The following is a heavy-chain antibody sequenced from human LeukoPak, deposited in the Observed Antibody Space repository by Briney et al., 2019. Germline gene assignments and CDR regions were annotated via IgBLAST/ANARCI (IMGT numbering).Heavy chain of an antibody. CDR1: GFTFSSYS. V-gene: IGHV3-48*04. J-gene: IGHJ6*03. CDR3: ARGPHCSGGSCYPGGSYYYYMDV. Sequence: GGSLRLSCAASGFTFSSYSMNWVRQAPGKGLEWVSYISSSSSTIYYADSVKGRFTISRDNAKNSLYLQMNSLRAEDTAVYYCARGPHCSGGSCYPGGSYYYYMDVWGKGTTVTVSS. CDR2: ISSSSSTI. D-gene: IGHD2-15*01.